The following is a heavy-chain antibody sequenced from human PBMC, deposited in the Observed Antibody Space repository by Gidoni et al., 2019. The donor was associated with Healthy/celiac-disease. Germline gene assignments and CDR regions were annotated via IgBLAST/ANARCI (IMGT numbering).Heavy chain of an antibody. Sequence: EVQLVESGGGLVQPGGSLRLSCAASGFTFSRYAMSWVRQAPGKGLEWVSAISGSGGSTYYADSVKGRFTISRDNSKNTLYLQMNSLRAEDTAVYYCAKNPARSLYYGSGRFDYWGQGTLVTVSS. V-gene: IGHV3-23*04. D-gene: IGHD3-10*01. CDR2: ISGSGGST. CDR1: GFTFSRYA. CDR3: AKNPARSLYYGSGRFDY. J-gene: IGHJ4*02.